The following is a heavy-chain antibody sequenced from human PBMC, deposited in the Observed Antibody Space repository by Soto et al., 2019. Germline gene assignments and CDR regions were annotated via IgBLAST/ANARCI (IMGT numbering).Heavy chain of an antibody. D-gene: IGHD6-13*01. J-gene: IGHJ4*02. CDR1: GYSFSSYW. CDR2: IDPSDSYT. V-gene: IGHV5-10-1*01. CDR3: WRLQEAAGDKDLTFDH. Sequence: GESLKISCKGSGYSFSSYWNSWVRHMPGKGLEWMGRIDPSDSYTNYSPSFQGHVTISADKSISTAYLQWSSLKASDTAMYYCWRLQEAAGDKDLTFDHRGQGPLVTDSA.